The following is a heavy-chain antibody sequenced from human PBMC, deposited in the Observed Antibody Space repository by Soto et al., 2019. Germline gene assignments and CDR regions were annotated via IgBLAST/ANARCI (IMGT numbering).Heavy chain of an antibody. J-gene: IGHJ4*02. V-gene: IGHV4-34*01. CDR1: GGSFGGYY. Sequence: PSETLSLTCAVYGGSFGGYYWSWIRQPPGKGLEWIGEINHSGSTNYNPSLKSRVTISVDTSKNQFSLKLSSVTAADTAVYYCARVGIWRRRHDILTGYRPRAAFDYWGQGTLVTVSS. CDR2: INHSGST. D-gene: IGHD3-9*01. CDR3: ARVGIWRRRHDILTGYRPRAAFDY.